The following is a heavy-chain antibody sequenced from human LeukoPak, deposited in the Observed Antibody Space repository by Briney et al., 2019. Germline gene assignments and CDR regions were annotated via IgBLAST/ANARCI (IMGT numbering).Heavy chain of an antibody. D-gene: IGHD4-17*01. CDR2: ISYDGSNK. Sequence: PGGSLRLSCAASGFTFSSYGMHWVRQAPGKGLEWVAVISYDGSNKYYADSVKGRFTISRDNSKNTLYLQMNSLRAEDTAVYYCAARWNDYGDPPEPLYFDYWGQGTLVTASS. V-gene: IGHV3-30*03. CDR1: GFTFSSYG. CDR3: AARWNDYGDPPEPLYFDY. J-gene: IGHJ4*02.